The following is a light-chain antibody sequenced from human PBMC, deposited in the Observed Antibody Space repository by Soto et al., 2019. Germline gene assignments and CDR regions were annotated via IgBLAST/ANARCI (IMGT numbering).Light chain of an antibody. Sequence: DIQMTQSPSTLSASVGDRVAITCRASQSISTWLAWYQQKSGKAPKLLIYKASTLESGVPSRFSGSGSGTEFTFTISSLQPDDFATYYCQQYDSFSRTFGQGTKLEIK. J-gene: IGKJ2*01. CDR1: QSISTW. V-gene: IGKV1-5*03. CDR2: KAS. CDR3: QQYDSFSRT.